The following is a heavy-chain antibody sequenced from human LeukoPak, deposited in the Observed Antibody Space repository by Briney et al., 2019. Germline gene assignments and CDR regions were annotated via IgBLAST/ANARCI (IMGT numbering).Heavy chain of an antibody. J-gene: IGHJ4*02. CDR3: ARARRGIAIFFDY. V-gene: IGHV1-2*02. CDR2: INPNSGGT. D-gene: IGHD6-13*01. CDR1: GYTFTGYY. Sequence: GASVKVSCKASGYTFTGYYMHWVRQAPGQGLEWMGWINPNSGGTNYAQKFQGRVTMTRDTSISTAYMELSRLRSDDTAVYYCARARRGIAIFFDYWGQGTLVTVSS.